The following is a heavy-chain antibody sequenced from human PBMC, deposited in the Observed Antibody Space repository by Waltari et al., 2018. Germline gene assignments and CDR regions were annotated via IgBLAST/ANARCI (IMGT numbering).Heavy chain of an antibody. CDR3: TSDTSRWDDYYHDY. D-gene: IGHD1-1*01. CDR2: IKSKANNYAR. J-gene: IGHJ4*02. CDR1: GFVLRGSA. V-gene: IGHV3-73*01. Sequence: EVQLVESGGALVQPGGSLKLACAASGFVLRGSAVPWVRQASGKRREWVGSIKSKANNYARSYGASGKGSVTISRDDSHSTVYLQMTSLRTEDTAVYFCTSDTSRWDDYYHDYWGQGTLVTVSS.